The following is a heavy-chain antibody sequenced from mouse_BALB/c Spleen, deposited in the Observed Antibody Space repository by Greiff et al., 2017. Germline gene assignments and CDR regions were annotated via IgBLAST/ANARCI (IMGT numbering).Heavy chain of an antibody. J-gene: IGHJ3*01. CDR1: GYAFTNYW. CDR2: IYPGSGNT. CDR3: ARLGNGTRTGFAY. D-gene: IGHD1-1*01. Sequence: VHLVESGAELVRPGTSVKISCKASGYAFTNYWLGWVKQRPGHGLEWIGDIYPGSGNTYYNEKFKGKATLTADKSSSTAYMQLSSLTSEDSAVYFCARLGNGTRTGFAYWGQGTLVTVSA. V-gene: IGHV1-63*01.